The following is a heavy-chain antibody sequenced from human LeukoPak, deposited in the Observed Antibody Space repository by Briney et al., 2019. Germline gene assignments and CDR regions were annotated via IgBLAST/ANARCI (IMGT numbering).Heavy chain of an antibody. CDR1: GFILGDHA. CDR3: ARGPIELWIHNGMDV. D-gene: IGHD3-16*01. CDR2: IRSNFYGGTK. V-gene: IGHV3-49*04. J-gene: IGHJ6*02. Sequence: GGSLRLSCGGSGFILGDHAMTWVRQPPGKGLEWVGFIRSNFYGGTKEYAASVQGRFTLSRDDSKNIVYLQMNSLKIEDTAVYYCARGPIELWIHNGMDVWGQGTTVTVPS.